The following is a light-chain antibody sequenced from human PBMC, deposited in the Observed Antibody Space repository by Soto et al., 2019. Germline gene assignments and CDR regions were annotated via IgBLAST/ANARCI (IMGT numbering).Light chain of an antibody. Sequence: DIHMTQSPSTLSASVGDRVTITCRASQSISNWLAWYHQKPGKAPKLLIYKPPGLESGVPSRFSGRTAGTEFTRTIRSVQPDDFETYYCHQYYTYYSLPLVVGTKVDIK. J-gene: IGKJ4*01. CDR1: QSISNW. CDR3: HQYYTYYSLP. V-gene: IGKV1-5*03. CDR2: KPP.